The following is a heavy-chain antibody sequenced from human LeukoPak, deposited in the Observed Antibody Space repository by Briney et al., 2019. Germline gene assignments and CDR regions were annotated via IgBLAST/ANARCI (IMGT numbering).Heavy chain of an antibody. CDR2: INGDGSST. CDR1: GFTFSGYW. V-gene: IGHV3-74*01. D-gene: IGHD6-13*01. Sequence: GGSLRLSCAASGFTFSGYWMHWVRQAPGKGLVWVSRINGDGSSTFLADSVKGRFTISRDNAKNTLYLQMDSLRLEDTAVYYCVGAAADTTPRPWGQGTLVTVSS. CDR3: VGAAADTTPRP. J-gene: IGHJ4*02.